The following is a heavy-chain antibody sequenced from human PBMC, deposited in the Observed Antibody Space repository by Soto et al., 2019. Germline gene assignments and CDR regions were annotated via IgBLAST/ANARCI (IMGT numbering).Heavy chain of an antibody. V-gene: IGHV3-33*01. CDR2: IWSDGNNR. CDR1: GFMFSNHG. D-gene: IGHD1-1*01. J-gene: IGHJ4*02. CDR3: VRGDNWNDEASDY. Sequence: QVQLVESGGGVVQPGRSLRPSCAASGFMFSNHGMHWVRQAPGKGLEWVAVIWSDGNNRYYADSVKGRFTISRDNSKNTVYLQMSSLRVEDTAVYYCVRGDNWNDEASDYWGQGTLVTVSS.